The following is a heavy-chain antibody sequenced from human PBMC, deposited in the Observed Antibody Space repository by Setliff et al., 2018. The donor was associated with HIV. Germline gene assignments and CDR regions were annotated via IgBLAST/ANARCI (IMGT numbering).Heavy chain of an antibody. J-gene: IGHJ4*02. CDR1: GGSFSDYC. D-gene: IGHD1-26*01. CDR3: ARGGFKWSGSYADY. V-gene: IGHV4-34*01. Sequence: SETLSLTCAVHGGSFSDYCWTWIRQPPGKGLEWIGEIKHSGSTNYNPSLKSRVTISVDTAKNQFSLNLTSVTAADTAVYYCARGGFKWSGSYADYWGQGTLVTVS. CDR2: IKHSGST.